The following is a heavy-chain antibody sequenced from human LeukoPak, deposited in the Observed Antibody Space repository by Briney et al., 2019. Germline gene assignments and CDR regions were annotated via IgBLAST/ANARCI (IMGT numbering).Heavy chain of an antibody. CDR1: GFTFSNYM. CDR3: QRDLTGSLTQ. V-gene: IGHV3-74*01. Sequence: PGGSLRLSCAASGFTFSNYMMHWVRQAPGKGLVWVSRIKSDGITITYADSVKGRFTISRDNAKNTLYLQMNSLRAEDTAVYYCQRDLTGSLTQGGQGPLATAPS. CDR2: IKSDGITI. D-gene: IGHD1-26*01. J-gene: IGHJ4*02.